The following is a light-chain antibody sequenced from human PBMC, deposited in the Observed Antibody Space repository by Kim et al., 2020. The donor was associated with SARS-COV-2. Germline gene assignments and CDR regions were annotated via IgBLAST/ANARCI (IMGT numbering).Light chain of an antibody. CDR1: NLGRKG. Sequence: GKTDQSIFGGNNLGRKGVHWYQQKPGQAAVLVISFDRDRVSGSPKRFSGSNPGTTGTLTISRGEAGDEADYYCQVWDGSSDHWGFGGGTQLTVL. CDR2: FDR. CDR3: QVWDGSSDHWG. V-gene: IGLV3-21*04. J-gene: IGLJ2*01.